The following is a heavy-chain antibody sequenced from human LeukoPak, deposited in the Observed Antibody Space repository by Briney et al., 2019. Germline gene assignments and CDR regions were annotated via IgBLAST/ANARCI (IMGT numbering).Heavy chain of an antibody. Sequence: PSETLSLTCTVSGGSISTYYWSWIRQPPGKGLEWIGYIYYSGSTNYNPSLKSRVTISVDTSKNQFSLKLSSVTAADTAVYYCARVEFGEYYYDSTTSYFDYWGQGTLVTVSS. J-gene: IGHJ4*02. CDR1: GGSISTYY. D-gene: IGHD3-22*01. V-gene: IGHV4-59*01. CDR3: ARVEFGEYYYDSTTSYFDY. CDR2: IYYSGST.